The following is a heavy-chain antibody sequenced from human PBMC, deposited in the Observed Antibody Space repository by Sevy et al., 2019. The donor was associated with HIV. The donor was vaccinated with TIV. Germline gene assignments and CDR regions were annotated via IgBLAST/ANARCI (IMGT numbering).Heavy chain of an antibody. J-gene: IGHJ6*03. V-gene: IGHV3-23*01. CDR1: GFSFDSYG. CDR2: ISGSGTRT. D-gene: IGHD3-22*01. Sequence: GGSLRLSCAVSGFSFDSYGMTWVRQAPGKGLEWVSGISGSGTRTYYADSVKGRFSISRDNSKNRLYLQMNSLRSEDTAISYCAKGGGGHYDPDEIGYYFYYYNMDVWGKGTTVTVSS. CDR3: AKGGGGHYDPDEIGYYFYYYNMDV.